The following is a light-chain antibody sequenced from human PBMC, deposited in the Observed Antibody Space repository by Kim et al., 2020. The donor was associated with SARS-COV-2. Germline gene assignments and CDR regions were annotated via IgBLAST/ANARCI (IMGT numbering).Light chain of an antibody. CDR2: DVD. Sequence: GQSITLSCTGTISDVGGYNYVSWFQQHPGKAPKLMIYDVDNRPSGVSNRFSGSKSGNTASLTISGLQAEDEADYYCSSYTSSDTLVFGGGTQLTVL. J-gene: IGLJ2*01. V-gene: IGLV2-14*03. CDR1: ISDVGGYNY. CDR3: SSYTSSDTLV.